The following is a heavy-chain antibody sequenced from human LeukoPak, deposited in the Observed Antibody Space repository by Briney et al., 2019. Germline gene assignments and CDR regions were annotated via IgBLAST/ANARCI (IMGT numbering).Heavy chain of an antibody. CDR3: ASVNLGLIVGATSEFDY. J-gene: IGHJ4*02. CDR2: IYHSGST. Sequence: SGTLSLTCAVSGGSISSSNWWSWVRPPPGKGLEWIVEIYHSGSTNYNPSLKSRVTISVDKSKNQFSLKLSSVTAADTAVYYCASVNLGLIVGATSEFDYWGQGTLVTVSS. CDR1: GGSISSSNW. V-gene: IGHV4-4*02. D-gene: IGHD1-26*01.